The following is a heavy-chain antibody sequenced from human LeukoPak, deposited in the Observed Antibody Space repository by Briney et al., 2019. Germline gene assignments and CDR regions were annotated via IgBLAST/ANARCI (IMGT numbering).Heavy chain of an antibody. V-gene: IGHV3-23*01. CDR2: ISGSGGST. CDR3: AKDLKVRVVAARSWGDYYYYYMDV. Sequence: GGSLRLSCAASGFTFSSYAMSWVRQAPGKGLEWVSAISGSGGSTYYADSVKGRFTISRDNSKNTLYLQMNSLRAEDTAVYYCAKDLKVRVVAARSWGDYYYYYMDVWGKGTTVTVSS. D-gene: IGHD6-6*01. J-gene: IGHJ6*03. CDR1: GFTFSSYA.